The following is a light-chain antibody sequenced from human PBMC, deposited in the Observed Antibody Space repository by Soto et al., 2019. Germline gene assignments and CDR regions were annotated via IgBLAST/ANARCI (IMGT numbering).Light chain of an antibody. V-gene: IGLV2-14*01. CDR2: EVI. J-gene: IGLJ1*01. CDR1: ISDIGSYDY. Sequence: QSSLTHPASVCGSPGQSFTISCTGSISDIGSYDYVSWYQHHPGKAPKLIICEVINRPSGVSDRFSGSKSGSTASLTISGLQADDEADYYCYSYTSSSTYIFGTGTKVTVL. CDR3: YSYTSSSTYI.